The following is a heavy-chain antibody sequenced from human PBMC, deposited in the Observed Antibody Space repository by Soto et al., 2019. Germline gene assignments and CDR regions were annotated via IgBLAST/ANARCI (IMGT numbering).Heavy chain of an antibody. CDR2: IIPILGIA. J-gene: IGHJ6*02. CDR3: AREGDVPYYYYGMDV. D-gene: IGHD2-21*02. V-gene: IGHV1-69*04. CDR1: GGTFSSYT. Sequence: ASVKVSCKASGGTFSSYTISWLRQAPGQGLEWMGRIIPILGIANYAQKFQGRVTITADKSTSTAYMELSSLRSEDTAVYYCAREGDVPYYYYGMDVWGQGTTVTVSS.